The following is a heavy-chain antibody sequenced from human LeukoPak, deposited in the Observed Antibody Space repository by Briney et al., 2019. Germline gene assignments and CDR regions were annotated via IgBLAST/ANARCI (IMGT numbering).Heavy chain of an antibody. CDR3: ARTTTVVTSPEYYFDY. Sequence: PGGSLRLSCAASGFTFSSYAMSWVRQAPGKGLEWVSTISGSGGSTYYADSVKGRFTTSRDNSKNTLYLQMNSLRAEDTAVYYCARTTTVVTSPEYYFDYWGQGTLVTVSS. V-gene: IGHV3-23*01. D-gene: IGHD4-23*01. J-gene: IGHJ4*02. CDR1: GFTFSSYA. CDR2: ISGSGGST.